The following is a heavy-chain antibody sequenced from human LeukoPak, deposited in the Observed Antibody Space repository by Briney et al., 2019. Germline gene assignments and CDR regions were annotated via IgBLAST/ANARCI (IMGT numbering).Heavy chain of an antibody. J-gene: IGHJ4*02. Sequence: GGSLRLSCAASGFTFSDYYMTWIRQAPGKGLEWVSYIGNRGKNIYYADSVKGRFSISRDNDKNSLYLQMNSLRAEDAAVYYCASGALFGSGKYKYYFDYWGQGTLVTVSS. D-gene: IGHD6-19*01. CDR2: IGNRGKNI. CDR3: ASGALFGSGKYKYYFDY. CDR1: GFTFSDYY. V-gene: IGHV3-11*01.